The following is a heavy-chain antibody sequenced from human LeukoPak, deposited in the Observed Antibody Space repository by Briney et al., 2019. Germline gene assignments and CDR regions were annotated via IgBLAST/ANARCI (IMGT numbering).Heavy chain of an antibody. CDR3: AKGSRITMVRGVIDY. CDR2: ISGSGGST. V-gene: IGHV3-23*01. J-gene: IGHJ4*02. Sequence: PGGSLRLSCAASGFTFSSQTMSWVRQAPGKGLEWVSAISGSGGSTYYADSVKGRFTISRDNSKNTLYLQMNSLRAEDTAVYYCAKGSRITMVRGVIDYWGQGTLVTVSS. CDR1: GFTFSSQT. D-gene: IGHD3-10*01.